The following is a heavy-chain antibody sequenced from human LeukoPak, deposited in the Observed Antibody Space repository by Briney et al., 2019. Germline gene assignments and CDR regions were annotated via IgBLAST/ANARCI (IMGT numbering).Heavy chain of an antibody. CDR2: ISSSSSYI. J-gene: IGHJ4*02. CDR1: GFTFSSYS. CDR3: AKDFTTYYDFWSGYPYFDY. D-gene: IGHD3-3*01. Sequence: GGSLRLSCAASGFTFSSYSMNWVRQAPGKGLEWVTSISSSSSYIYYADSVKGRFTISRDNAKNSLYLQMNSLRAEDTAVYYCAKDFTTYYDFWSGYPYFDYWGQGTLVTVSS. V-gene: IGHV3-21*04.